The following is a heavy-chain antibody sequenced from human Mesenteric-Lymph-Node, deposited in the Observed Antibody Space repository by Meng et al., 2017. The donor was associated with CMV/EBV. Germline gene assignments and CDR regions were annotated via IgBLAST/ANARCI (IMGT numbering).Heavy chain of an antibody. Sequence: SDPLSSTCAAHGGSFSGYYWSWIRQPPGKGLEWFGEINHSGSTNYNPSLKSRVTISVDTSKNQFSLKLSSVTAADTAVYYCARLAGRGGSCWGHYFDYWGQGTLVTVSS. J-gene: IGHJ4*02. V-gene: IGHV4-34*01. CDR2: INHSGST. D-gene: IGHD1-26*01. CDR1: GGSFSGYY. CDR3: ARLAGRGGSCWGHYFDY.